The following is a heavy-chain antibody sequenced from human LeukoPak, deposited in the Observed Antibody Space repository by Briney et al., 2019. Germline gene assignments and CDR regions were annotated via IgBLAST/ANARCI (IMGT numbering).Heavy chain of an antibody. V-gene: IGHV3-48*03. Sequence: GGSLRLSCAASGFTFSSYEMNWVRQAPGTGLEWVSYISSSGSDIYYADSVKGRFTISRDNAKNSLYLHMNSLRAEDTAVYYCARDYGGSSPFDYWGQGTLVTVSS. CDR1: GFTFSSYE. CDR2: ISSSGSDI. CDR3: ARDYGGSSPFDY. D-gene: IGHD4-23*01. J-gene: IGHJ4*02.